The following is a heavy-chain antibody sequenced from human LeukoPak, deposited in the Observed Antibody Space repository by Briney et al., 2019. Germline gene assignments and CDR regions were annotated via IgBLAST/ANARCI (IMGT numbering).Heavy chain of an antibody. CDR1: GGSISSNSYY. CDR3: ATHRGYFRSFDI. J-gene: IGHJ3*02. Sequence: SETLSLTCTVSGGSISSNSYYWGWIRQPPGKGLEWIGSIYYSGSTYYNPSLKTRVTISVDTSKNQFSLKLSSVTAAETAVYYCATHRGYFRSFDIWGQGTMVTVSS. CDR2: IYYSGST. D-gene: IGHD2-15*01. V-gene: IGHV4-39*01.